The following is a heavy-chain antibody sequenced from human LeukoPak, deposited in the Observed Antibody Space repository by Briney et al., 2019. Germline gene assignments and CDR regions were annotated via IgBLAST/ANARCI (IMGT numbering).Heavy chain of an antibody. CDR1: GYTFTSYY. J-gene: IGHJ5*02. CDR2: INPSGSIT. D-gene: IGHD3-10*01. V-gene: IGHV1-46*01. CDR3: AKNYYASGSHLDWFDP. Sequence: ASVKVSCKASGYTFTSYYMHWVRQAPGQGLEWMGIINPSGSITSYAQKFQGRVTMTTDTSTSTVYMELSSLRSEDTAVYSCAKNYYASGSHLDWFDPWGQGTLVTVSS.